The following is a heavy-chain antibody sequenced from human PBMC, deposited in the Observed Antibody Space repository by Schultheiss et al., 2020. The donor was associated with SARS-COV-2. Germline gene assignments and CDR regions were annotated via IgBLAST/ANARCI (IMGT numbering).Heavy chain of an antibody. CDR2: IYFSGST. D-gene: IGHD7-27*01. CDR1: GGSISSSSYY. CDR3: ACFLANWDLNWFDP. V-gene: IGHV4-61*05. Sequence: SQTLSLTCTVSGGSISSSSYYWSWIRQPPGKGLEWIGYIYFSGSTNYNPSLKSRVTISVDTSKNQFSLKLSSVTAADTAVYYCACFLANWDLNWFDPWGQGTLVTVSS. J-gene: IGHJ5*02.